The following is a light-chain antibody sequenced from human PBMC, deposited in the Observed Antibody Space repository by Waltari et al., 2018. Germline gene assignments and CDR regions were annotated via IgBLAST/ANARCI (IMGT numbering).Light chain of an antibody. CDR1: KSNIGAAFD. CDR2: RLA. V-gene: IGLV1-40*01. CDR3: QSYDTTLSAVV. J-gene: IGLJ2*01. Sequence: QSVLTQPPSVSGAPGQRVPISCSGTKSNIGAAFDVHWYQQVPGQTPKLLLQRLANRPAGVSARFSGFKSGASASLVITGLQAEDEAMYYCQSYDTTLSAVVFGGGTRLTV.